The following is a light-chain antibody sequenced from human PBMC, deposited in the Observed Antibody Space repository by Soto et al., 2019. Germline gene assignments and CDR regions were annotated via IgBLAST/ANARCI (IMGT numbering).Light chain of an antibody. CDR1: QSVGSS. CDR2: AAS. J-gene: IGKJ1*01. V-gene: IGKV3-11*01. CDR3: QQGNTWPWT. Sequence: EIVLTQSPATLSLSPGERATLSCRASQSVGSSLAWYQQKPGQAPRLLIYAASDRATGIPGRFSGSGSGTDFTLIISSLEPEDFAFYYCQQGNTWPWTFGQGTKVGIK.